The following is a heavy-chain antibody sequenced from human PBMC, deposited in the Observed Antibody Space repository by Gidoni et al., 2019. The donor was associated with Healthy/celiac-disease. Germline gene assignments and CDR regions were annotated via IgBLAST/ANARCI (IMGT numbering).Heavy chain of an antibody. CDR2: ISSSSSTI. Sequence: EVQLVESGGGLVQPGGSLRLSCAASGFTFISYSMNWVRQAPGKGLEWVSYISSSSSTIYYADSVKGRFTISRDNAKNSLYLQMNSLRDEDTAVYYCAREVASVSGYRFDPWGQGTLVTVSS. J-gene: IGHJ5*02. D-gene: IGHD3-22*01. V-gene: IGHV3-48*02. CDR3: AREVASVSGYRFDP. CDR1: GFTFISYS.